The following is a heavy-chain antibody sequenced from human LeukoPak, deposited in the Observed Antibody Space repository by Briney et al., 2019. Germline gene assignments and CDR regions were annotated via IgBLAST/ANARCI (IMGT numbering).Heavy chain of an antibody. J-gene: IGHJ4*02. Sequence: PGGSLRLSCAASGFTFSRNGMTWVRQAPGKGLEWVSAISTDAGETHYADSVKGRFTISRDNSKNTVSLQMSSLRAEDTALYYCAKGSGNGYGSGPFDYWGQGTLVTVSS. D-gene: IGHD3-10*01. CDR2: ISTDAGET. CDR3: AKGSGNGYGSGPFDY. CDR1: GFTFSRNG. V-gene: IGHV3-23*01.